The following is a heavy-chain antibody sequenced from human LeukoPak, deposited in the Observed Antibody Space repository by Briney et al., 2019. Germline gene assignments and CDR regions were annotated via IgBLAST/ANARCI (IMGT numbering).Heavy chain of an antibody. J-gene: IGHJ6*02. CDR2: ISGSGGSI. V-gene: IGHV3-23*01. CDR1: GFTFSSYA. CDR3: ARDMYGDYVYYGMDV. D-gene: IGHD4-17*01. Sequence: GGSLRLSCAASGFTFSSYAMSWVRQAPGKGLEWVSAISGSGGSIYYADSVKGRFTISIDNSKNTLYLQMNSLRAEDTAVYYCARDMYGDYVYYGMDVWGQGTTVTVSS.